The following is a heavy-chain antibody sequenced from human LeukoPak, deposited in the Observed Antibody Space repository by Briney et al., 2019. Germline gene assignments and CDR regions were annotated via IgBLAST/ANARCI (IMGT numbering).Heavy chain of an antibody. CDR2: IYPGDSDT. D-gene: IGHD3-10*01. CDR1: GYSFTSYW. CDR3: ARVRYYGSGSYYAYYFDY. J-gene: IGHJ4*02. Sequence: GESLKISCKGSGYSFTSYWIGWVRQMPGKGLEWMGIIYPGDSDTRYSPSFQGQVTISADKSISTAYLQWSSLKASDTAMYYRARVRYYGSGSYYAYYFDYWGQGTLVTVSS. V-gene: IGHV5-51*01.